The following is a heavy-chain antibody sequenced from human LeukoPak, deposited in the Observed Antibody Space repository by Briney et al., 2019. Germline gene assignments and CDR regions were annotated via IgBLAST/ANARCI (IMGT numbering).Heavy chain of an antibody. CDR3: ARDRHIVVVPAYYYYYMDV. V-gene: IGHV3-7*01. D-gene: IGHD2-2*01. Sequence: GGSLRLSCAASGFTFSSYWMSWVRQAPGKGLELVANIKQDGSEKYYVDSVKGRFTISRVNAKNSLYLQMNSLRAEDTAVYYCARDRHIVVVPAYYYYYMDVWGKGTTVTVSS. J-gene: IGHJ6*03. CDR1: GFTFSSYW. CDR2: IKQDGSEK.